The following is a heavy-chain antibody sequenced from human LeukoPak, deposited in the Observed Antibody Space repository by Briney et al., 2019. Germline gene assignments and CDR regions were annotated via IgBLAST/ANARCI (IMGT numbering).Heavy chain of an antibody. Sequence: SETLSLTCTVSGGSIRSSYYYWGWIRQPPGKGLEWIGSIYDSGSTYYNPSLKSRVTISVDTSKNQFSLKLSSVTAADTAVYYCARQYDSSGYLLDYWGQGTLVTVSS. D-gene: IGHD3-22*01. V-gene: IGHV4-39*01. CDR3: ARQYDSSGYLLDY. CDR2: IYDSGST. CDR1: GGSIRSSYYY. J-gene: IGHJ4*02.